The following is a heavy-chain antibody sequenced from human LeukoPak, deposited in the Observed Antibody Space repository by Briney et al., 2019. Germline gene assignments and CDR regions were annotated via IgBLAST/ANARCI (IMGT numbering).Heavy chain of an antibody. Sequence: GASVKVSCKASGYTFTSYYMHWVRQAPGQGLEWMGIINPSGGSTSYAQKFQGRVTITADKSTSTAYMELSSLRSEDTAVYYCARNPSQKDRKEGNCSSTSCPNVDYWGQGTLVTVSS. J-gene: IGHJ4*02. V-gene: IGHV1-46*01. D-gene: IGHD2-2*01. CDR2: INPSGGST. CDR1: GYTFTSYY. CDR3: ARNPSQKDRKEGNCSSTSCPNVDY.